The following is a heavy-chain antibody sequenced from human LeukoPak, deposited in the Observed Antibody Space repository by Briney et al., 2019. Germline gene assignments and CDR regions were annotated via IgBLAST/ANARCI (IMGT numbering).Heavy chain of an antibody. V-gene: IGHV3-49*04. CDR1: GFSFGDSA. J-gene: IGHJ4*02. CDR2: IKSAHYGGTT. D-gene: IGHD2-8*01. Sequence: PGGSLRLSCTTSGFSFGDSAMSWVRQAPGKGLEWLGFIKSAHYGGTTEYVASVRGRFTISRDDPKSIAYLQMNSLKTEDTAVYYCTREVGTRSPYWGQGTLVTVSS. CDR3: TREVGTRSPY.